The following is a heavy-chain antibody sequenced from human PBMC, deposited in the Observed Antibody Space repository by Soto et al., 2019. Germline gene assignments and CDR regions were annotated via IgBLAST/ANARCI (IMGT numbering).Heavy chain of an antibody. V-gene: IGHV3-64D*06. Sequence: GGSLRLSCSASGFIFSSNAMHWVRQVPGKGLQYVSSISSNGGPTYYTDSVRGRFTISRDNSKNTLYLQMNSLRAEDTAIYYCVKDRWIDSWGKGTLVTVSS. CDR2: ISSNGGPT. D-gene: IGHD2-15*01. J-gene: IGHJ4*02. CDR1: GFIFSSNA. CDR3: VKDRWIDS.